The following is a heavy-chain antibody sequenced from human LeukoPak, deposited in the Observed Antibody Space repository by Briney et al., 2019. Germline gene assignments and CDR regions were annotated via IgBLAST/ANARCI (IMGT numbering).Heavy chain of an antibody. CDR3: ARTYGGNPLSEGDAFDI. CDR1: GGSINSSSYY. J-gene: IGHJ3*02. D-gene: IGHD4-23*01. Sequence: PSETLSLTCTVSGGSINSSSYYWGWIRQPPGKGLEWIVSIYYSGSTYYNPSLKSRVTISVDTSKNQFSLKLSSVTAADTAVYYCARTYGGNPLSEGDAFDIWGQGTMVTVSS. V-gene: IGHV4-39*01. CDR2: IYYSGST.